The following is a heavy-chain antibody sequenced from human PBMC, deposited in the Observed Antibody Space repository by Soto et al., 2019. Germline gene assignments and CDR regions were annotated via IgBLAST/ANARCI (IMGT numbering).Heavy chain of an antibody. V-gene: IGHV3-33*01. CDR2: IWYDGSNK. D-gene: IGHD2-2*01. J-gene: IGHJ4*02. Sequence: GGSLRLSCAASGFTFSSYGMHWVRQAPGKGLEWVAVIWYDGSNKYYADSVKGRFTISRDNSKNTLYLQMNSLRAEDTAVYYCARSHIVVVPAAADYWGQGTLVTVSS. CDR3: ARSHIVVVPAAADY. CDR1: GFTFSSYG.